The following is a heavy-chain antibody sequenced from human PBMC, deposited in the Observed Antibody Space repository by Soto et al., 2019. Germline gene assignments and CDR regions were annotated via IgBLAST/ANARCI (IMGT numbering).Heavy chain of an antibody. CDR3: ARSLRYVGRTFDY. V-gene: IGHV4-34*01. CDR1: GGSFSGYY. D-gene: IGHD4-17*01. J-gene: IGHJ4*02. Sequence: SETLSLTCAVYGGSFSGYYWSWIRQPPGKGLEWIGEINHSGSTNYNPSLKSRVTISVDTSKNQFSLKLSSVTAADTAVYYCARSLRYVGRTFDYWGQGTLVTVSS. CDR2: INHSGST.